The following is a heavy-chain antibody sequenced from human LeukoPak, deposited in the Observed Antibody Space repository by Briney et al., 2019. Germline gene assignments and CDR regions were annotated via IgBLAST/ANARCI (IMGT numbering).Heavy chain of an antibody. CDR2: ISSSSII. Sequence: GGSLRLSCAASGFTFSTYSMNWVRQAPGKGLEWVSSISSSSIIFYADSGKGRFIISRDNAKNSLYLQMNSLRDEDTAVYYCARDRYYGPGNYQNAGGCFDYWGQGTLVSVSP. CDR3: ARDRYYGPGNYQNAGGCFDY. V-gene: IGHV3-48*02. D-gene: IGHD3-10*01. CDR1: GFTFSTYS. J-gene: IGHJ4*02.